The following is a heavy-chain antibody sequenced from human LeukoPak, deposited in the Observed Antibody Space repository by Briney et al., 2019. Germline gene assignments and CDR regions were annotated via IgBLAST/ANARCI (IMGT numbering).Heavy chain of an antibody. D-gene: IGHD1-14*01. CDR3: ARGLRGLTRLDY. Sequence: SETLSLTCAVYGGSSSGYYWSWIRQPPGKGLEWIGEINHSGSTNYNPSLKSRVTISVDTSKNQFSLKLSSVTAADTAVYYCARGLRGLTRLDYWGQGTLVTVSS. J-gene: IGHJ4*02. CDR1: GGSSSGYY. V-gene: IGHV4-34*01. CDR2: INHSGST.